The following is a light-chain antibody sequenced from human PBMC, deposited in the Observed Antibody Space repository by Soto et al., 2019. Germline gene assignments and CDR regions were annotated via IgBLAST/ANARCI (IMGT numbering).Light chain of an antibody. V-gene: IGKV1-39*01. CDR3: QQGYSPLLT. CDR2: GAS. Sequence: DIQMTQSPSSLSASVGDRVTLTCRASQSIINYLNWFQVKSGRGPKLLISGASTLQDGVPSRFSGSGSGSDFTLTISNLQREDFAVYYCQQGYSPLLTFGGGTRVEIK. CDR1: QSIINY. J-gene: IGKJ4*01.